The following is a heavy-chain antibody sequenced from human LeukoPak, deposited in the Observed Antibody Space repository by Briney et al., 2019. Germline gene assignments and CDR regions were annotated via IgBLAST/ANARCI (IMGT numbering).Heavy chain of an antibody. CDR1: GFTFGEFA. CDR2: IRAKVFGETT. J-gene: IGHJ5*02. D-gene: IGHD3-3*01. Sequence: GGSLRLSCSGFGFTFGEFAMSLVRQAPGKRLEWVGFIRAKVFGETTEYGASVKGRFSISRDDSKSIAYLQMDSLKAEDTAVYYCARVVSHDFWSTFYPRWFDPWGQGTLVTVSS. V-gene: IGHV3-49*04. CDR3: ARVVSHDFWSTFYPRWFDP.